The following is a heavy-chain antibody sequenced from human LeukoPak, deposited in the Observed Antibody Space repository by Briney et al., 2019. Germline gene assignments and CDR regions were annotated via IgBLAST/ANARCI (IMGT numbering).Heavy chain of an antibody. Sequence: SETLSLTCTVSGGSISSSSYYWGWIRQPPGQGLEWIGSIYYSGSTAYNPSLKSRVTIYVDTTKNQFSLKLSSVTAADRAVYYCARHGGYAYAFDIWGQRTTVTVSS. CDR3: ARHGGYAYAFDI. V-gene: IGHV4-39*01. J-gene: IGHJ3*02. D-gene: IGHD1-26*01. CDR1: GGSISSSSYY. CDR2: IYYSGST.